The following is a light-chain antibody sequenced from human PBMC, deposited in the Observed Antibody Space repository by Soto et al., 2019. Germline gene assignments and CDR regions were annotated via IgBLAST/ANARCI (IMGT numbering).Light chain of an antibody. J-gene: IGLJ1*01. CDR3: CSYAGSYTLV. CDR1: SSDVGGYNH. Sequence: QSVLAQPRSVSGSPGQSVTMSCTGTSSDVGGYNHVSWYQQHPGKAPKLMTYDVSKRPSGVPDRFSGSKSGNTASLTISGLQAEDEADYYCCSYAGSYTLVFGTGTKVTVL. CDR2: DVS. V-gene: IGLV2-11*01.